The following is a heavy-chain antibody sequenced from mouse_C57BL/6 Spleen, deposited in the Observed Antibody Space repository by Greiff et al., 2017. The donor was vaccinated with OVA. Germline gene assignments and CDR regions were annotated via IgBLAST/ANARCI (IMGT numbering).Heavy chain of an antibody. Sequence: QVTLKESGPGILQSSQTLSLTCSFSGFSLSTSGMGVSWIRQPSGKGLEWLAHIYWDDDKRYNPSLKSRLTISKDTSRNQVFLKITSVDTADTATYYCARRLYDGYTYAMDYWGQGTSVTVSS. CDR2: IYWDDDK. J-gene: IGHJ4*01. D-gene: IGHD2-3*01. V-gene: IGHV8-12*01. CDR1: GFSLSTSGMG. CDR3: ARRLYDGYTYAMDY.